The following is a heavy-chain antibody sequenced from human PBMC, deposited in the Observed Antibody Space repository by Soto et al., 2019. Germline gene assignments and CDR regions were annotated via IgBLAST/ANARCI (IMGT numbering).Heavy chain of an antibody. D-gene: IGHD3-10*01. J-gene: IGHJ5*02. Sequence: ASVKVSCKTSGYTFTAYGLAWLRQSPGQRPEWMGWVSTNNADTNYAQKFQGRVTMTTDTSTSTAYMELRSLRSDDTAVYYCARAQGDLEYDGNSWIANWFDPWGQGTLVTVSS. CDR2: VSTNNADT. CDR1: GYTFTAYG. CDR3: ARAQGDLEYDGNSWIANWFDP. V-gene: IGHV1-18*01.